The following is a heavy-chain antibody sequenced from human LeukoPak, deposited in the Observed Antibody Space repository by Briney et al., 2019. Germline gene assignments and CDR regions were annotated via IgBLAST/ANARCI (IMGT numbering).Heavy chain of an antibody. CDR3: ARDFPSYCGGDCPNWFDP. D-gene: IGHD2-21*02. J-gene: IGHJ5*02. Sequence: PSETLSLTCTVSGGSISSSSYYWSWIRQPPGKGLEWIGYIYYSGSTNYNPSLKSRVTISVDTSKNQFSLKLSSVTAADTAVYYCARDFPSYCGGDCPNWFDPWGQGTLVTVSS. CDR1: GGSISSSSYY. V-gene: IGHV4-61*01. CDR2: IYYSGST.